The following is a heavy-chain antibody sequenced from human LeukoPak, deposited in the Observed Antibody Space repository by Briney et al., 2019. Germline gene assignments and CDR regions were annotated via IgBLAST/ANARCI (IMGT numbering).Heavy chain of an antibody. Sequence: SGRSLSLSCAAAGSSFSSYGTHWVWQAPDKGLGWVAGIWYDGSNKYYADSVKGRFTISRDNSKNTLYLQMNSLRAEDTAVYYCARVHGYSYGYFDYWGQGTLVTVSS. J-gene: IGHJ4*02. V-gene: IGHV3-33*01. CDR2: IWYDGSNK. CDR1: GSSFSSYG. D-gene: IGHD5-18*01. CDR3: ARVHGYSYGYFDY.